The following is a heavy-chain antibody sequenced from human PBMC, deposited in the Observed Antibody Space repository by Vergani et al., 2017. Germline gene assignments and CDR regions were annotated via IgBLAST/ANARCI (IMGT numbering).Heavy chain of an antibody. CDR2: IYYSGST. J-gene: IGHJ3*02. CDR1: GGSVSSSSYY. D-gene: IGHD4-17*01. Sequence: QVQLQESGPGLVKPSETLSLTCTVSGGSVSSSSYYWGWIRQPPGKGLEWIGSIYYSGSTYYNPSLKSRVTISLDTSKNQFSLKLTSVTAADTAVYYCARDKYGDSFDAFDIWGQGTMVTVSS. V-gene: IGHV4-39*07. CDR3: ARDKYGDSFDAFDI.